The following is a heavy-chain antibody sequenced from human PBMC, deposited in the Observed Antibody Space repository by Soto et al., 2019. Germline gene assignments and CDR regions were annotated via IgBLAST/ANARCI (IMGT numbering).Heavy chain of an antibody. J-gene: IGHJ6*02. CDR2: IYYSGST. Sequence: SETLSLTCTVSGGSISSYYWSWIRQPPGKGLEWIGYIYYSGSTNYNPSLKSRVTISVDTSKNQFSLKLSSVTAADTAVYYFARVRSSGSYYYYYYYGMDVWGQGTTVTVSS. V-gene: IGHV4-59*01. CDR1: GGSISSYY. D-gene: IGHD1-26*01. CDR3: ARVRSSGSYYYYYYYGMDV.